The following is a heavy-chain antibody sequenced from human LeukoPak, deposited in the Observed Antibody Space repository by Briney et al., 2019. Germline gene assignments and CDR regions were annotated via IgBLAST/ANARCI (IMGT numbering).Heavy chain of an antibody. D-gene: IGHD2-15*01. V-gene: IGHV3-23*01. CDR3: ANLVHCSGGSCYPTFDAFDI. CDR1: GFTFSGYA. J-gene: IGHJ3*02. CDR2: ISGSGDST. Sequence: GGSLRLSCAASGFTFSGYAMTWVRRAPGKGLEWVSTISGSGDSTYYADSVKGRFTIFRDNSKNTLYLQMNSLRAEDTAVYYCANLVHCSGGSCYPTFDAFDIWGQGTMVTVSS.